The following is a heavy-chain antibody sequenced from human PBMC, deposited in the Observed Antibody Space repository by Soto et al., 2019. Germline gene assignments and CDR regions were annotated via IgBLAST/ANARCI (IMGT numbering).Heavy chain of an antibody. J-gene: IGHJ4*02. D-gene: IGHD3-10*01. CDR3: ATSLKISLGEIDY. Sequence: WTWIRQHPGKGLEWIGYIFYTGSTSYNPSLKSRLTISIDTSKNQFSLKLTSVTAADTAVYYCATSLKISLGEIDYWGQGSLVTVSS. CDR2: IFYTGST. V-gene: IGHV4-31*02.